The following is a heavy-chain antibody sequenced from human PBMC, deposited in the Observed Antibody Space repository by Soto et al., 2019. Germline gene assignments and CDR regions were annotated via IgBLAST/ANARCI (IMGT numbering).Heavy chain of an antibody. D-gene: IGHD4-4*01. V-gene: IGHV3-33*01. CDR3: ARESSSNYYYNHGMDV. CDR1: GFTFSTYA. J-gene: IGHJ6*04. Sequence: GGSLRLSCATSGFTFSTYAMHWVRQAPGKRLEWMAVIWYDGSNKYYAASVKGRFTISRDNSKNTLSLQLSSLRAEDTAVYFCARESSSNYYYNHGMDVWGEGTTVTVSS. CDR2: IWYDGSNK.